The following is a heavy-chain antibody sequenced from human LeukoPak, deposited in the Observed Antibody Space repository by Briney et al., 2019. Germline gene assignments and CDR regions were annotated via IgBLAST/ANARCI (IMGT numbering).Heavy chain of an antibody. Sequence: SQTLSLTCAISGDSVSGNSAAWNWIRQSPSRGLEWLGRTYYTSKWYNDYAVSVKGRITINPDTSKNQFSLQLNSVTPEDTAVYYCARLYYDSSGYFDYWGQGTLVTVSS. V-gene: IGHV6-1*01. J-gene: IGHJ4*02. CDR2: TYYTSKWYN. CDR3: ARLYYDSSGYFDY. D-gene: IGHD3-22*01. CDR1: GDSVSGNSAA.